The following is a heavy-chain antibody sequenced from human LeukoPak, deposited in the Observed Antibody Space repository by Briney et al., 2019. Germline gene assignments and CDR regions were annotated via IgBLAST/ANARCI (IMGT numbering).Heavy chain of an antibody. CDR1: GFTFRSYG. V-gene: IGHV3-33*06. CDR3: AKDLASKGSYFDY. CDR2: IWYDGTNK. Sequence: PGRSLRLSCAASGFTFRSYGMHWVRQAPGKGLEWVAVIWYDGTNKYYADSVKGRFTISKDNSKNTLYLQMNSLRAEDTAVYYCAKDLASKGSYFDYWGQGNLVTVSS. D-gene: IGHD6-6*01. J-gene: IGHJ4*02.